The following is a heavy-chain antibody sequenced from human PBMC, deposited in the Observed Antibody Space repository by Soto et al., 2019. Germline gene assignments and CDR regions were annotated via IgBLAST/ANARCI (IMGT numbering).Heavy chain of an antibody. Sequence: EVQLLESGGGLVQPGGSLRLSCAASGFMFSDYAMSWVRQAPGKGLEWFSAITDNGDATYHADSVKGRFTISRDNSKNTLNLQMNSLRVEDTAVYYCAKGSRGRRPYYFDYWVQGTLVTVSS. CDR2: ITDNGDAT. D-gene: IGHD2-15*01. V-gene: IGHV3-23*01. CDR3: AKGSRGRRPYYFDY. J-gene: IGHJ4*02. CDR1: GFMFSDYA.